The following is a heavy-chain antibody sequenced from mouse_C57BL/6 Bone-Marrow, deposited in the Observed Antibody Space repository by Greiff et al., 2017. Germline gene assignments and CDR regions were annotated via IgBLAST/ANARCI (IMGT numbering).Heavy chain of an antibody. Sequence: VKLQESGAELVKPGASVKLSCKASGYTFTSYWMHWVKQRPGQGLEWIGMIHPNSGSTNYNEKFKSKATLTVDKSSSTAYMQLSSLTSEDSAVYYCARDYGSFYAMDYWGQGTSVTVSS. V-gene: IGHV1-64*01. J-gene: IGHJ4*01. CDR3: ARDYGSFYAMDY. D-gene: IGHD1-1*01. CDR2: IHPNSGST. CDR1: GYTFTSYW.